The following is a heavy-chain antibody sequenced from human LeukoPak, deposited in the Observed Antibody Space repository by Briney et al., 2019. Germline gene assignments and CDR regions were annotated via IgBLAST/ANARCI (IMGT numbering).Heavy chain of an antibody. CDR1: GYTFTSYG. J-gene: IGHJ4*02. CDR2: ISAYNGDT. V-gene: IGHV1-18*01. CDR3: ARDIAVVPAALRPFDY. Sequence: ASVKVSCKASGYTFTSYGITWVRQAPGQGLEWMGWISAYNGDTNYALKLQGRVTMTTDTSTNTAYMELRSLRSDDTAVYYCARDIAVVPAALRPFDYWGQGTLVIVSS. D-gene: IGHD2-2*01.